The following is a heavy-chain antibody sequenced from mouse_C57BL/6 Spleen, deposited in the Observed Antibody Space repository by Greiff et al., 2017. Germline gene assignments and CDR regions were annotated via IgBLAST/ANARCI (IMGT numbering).Heavy chain of an antibody. Sequence: VQLQQSGAELVRPGASVTLSCKASGYTFTDYEMHWVKQTPVHGLEWIGAIDPETGGTAYNQKFKGKAILTADKSSSTAYMELRSLTSEDSAVYYCTIFHYYGSTYAMDYWGQGTSVTVSS. CDR3: TIFHYYGSTYAMDY. D-gene: IGHD1-1*01. V-gene: IGHV1-15*01. CDR1: GYTFTDYE. CDR2: IDPETGGT. J-gene: IGHJ4*01.